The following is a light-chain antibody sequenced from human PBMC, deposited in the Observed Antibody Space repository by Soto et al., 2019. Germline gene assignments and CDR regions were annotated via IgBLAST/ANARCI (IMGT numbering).Light chain of an antibody. CDR1: QDVGRW. V-gene: IGKV1D-12*01. Sequence: DIQMTQDPSSRCSSLGDPFSITCRSSQDVGRWLSWYQQKQGKAPKILIFATSTLQSGVPSRFSGSGSGTDGTITITSLQYEDVATYYCQQDRSFTVTFGQGTRLEIK. J-gene: IGKJ5*01. CDR3: QQDRSFTVT. CDR2: ATS.